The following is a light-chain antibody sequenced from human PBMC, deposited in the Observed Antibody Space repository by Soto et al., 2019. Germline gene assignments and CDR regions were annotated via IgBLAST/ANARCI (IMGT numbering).Light chain of an antibody. V-gene: IGLV2-11*01. J-gene: IGLJ1*01. CDR3: CSYAGSYIYV. Sequence: QSVLTQPRSVPGSPGQSVTISRTGTSSDVGGYNYVSWYQQHPDKAPKVMIYDATKRPSGVPDRFSGSKSGNTASLTISGLQAEDEADYYCCSYAGSYIYVFGTGTKVTVL. CDR1: SSDVGGYNY. CDR2: DAT.